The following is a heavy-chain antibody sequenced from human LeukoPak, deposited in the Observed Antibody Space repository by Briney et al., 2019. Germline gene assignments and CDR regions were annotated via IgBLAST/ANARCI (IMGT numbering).Heavy chain of an antibody. CDR3: ARDATRGGDFDY. D-gene: IGHD3-16*01. CDR1: GFTFSSYE. V-gene: IGHV3-7*01. Sequence: PGGSLRLSCAASGFTFSSYEMNWVRQAPGKGLEWVANINEDGSQIYYVGSVKGRFTVSRDNARDSLYLQMTSLRVEDTAIYYCARDATRGGDFDYWGQGTLVTVSS. J-gene: IGHJ4*02. CDR2: INEDGSQI.